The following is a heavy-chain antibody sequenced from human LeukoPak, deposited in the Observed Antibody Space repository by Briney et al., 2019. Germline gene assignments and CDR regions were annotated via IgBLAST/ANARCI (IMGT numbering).Heavy chain of an antibody. CDR2: LNHSGST. CDR1: DESFSTYY. Sequence: SETLSLTCTVNDESFSTYYCRWIRQPPGKGLDWIGELNHSGSTTYSPSLKSRVTISVDTSKNQFSLKLSSVTAADTAVYYCARKPYYYGSGSYYFDYWGQGTLVTVSS. CDR3: ARKPYYYGSGSYYFDY. V-gene: IGHV4-34*01. D-gene: IGHD3-10*01. J-gene: IGHJ4*02.